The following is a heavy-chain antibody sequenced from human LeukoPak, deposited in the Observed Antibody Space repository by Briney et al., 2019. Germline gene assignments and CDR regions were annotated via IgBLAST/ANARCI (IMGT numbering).Heavy chain of an antibody. V-gene: IGHV3-21*01. J-gene: IGHJ3*02. Sequence: GGSLRLSCAASGFTFSSYSMNWVRQAPGKGLEWVSSISSSSSYIYYADSVKGRFTISRDNAKNSLYLQMNSLRAEDTAVYYCARDLTPTYYYDSSSVNHPSSIWGQGTMVTVSS. CDR1: GFTFSSYS. CDR3: ARDLTPTYYYDSSSVNHPSSI. D-gene: IGHD3-22*01. CDR2: ISSSSSYI.